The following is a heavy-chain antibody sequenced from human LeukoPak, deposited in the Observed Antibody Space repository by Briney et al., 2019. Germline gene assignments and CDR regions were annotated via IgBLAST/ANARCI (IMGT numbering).Heavy chain of an antibody. CDR1: GFKFDDYG. CDR2: VNWNGDNT. J-gene: IGHJ6*04. CDR3: AELGITMIGGV. Sequence: PGGSLRLSCEASGFKFDDYGMSWVRQVPGQGLEWVSGVNWNGDNTGYVDSVKGRFTISRDNAKNSLYLQMNSLRAEDTAVYYCAELGITMIGGVWGKGTTVTISS. V-gene: IGHV3-20*04. D-gene: IGHD3-10*02.